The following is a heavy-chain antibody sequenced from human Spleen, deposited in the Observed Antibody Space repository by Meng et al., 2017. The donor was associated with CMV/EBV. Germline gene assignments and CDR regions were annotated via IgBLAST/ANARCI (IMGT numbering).Heavy chain of an antibody. J-gene: IGHJ4*02. CDR3: ARSAVAGSGSYYSPLDY. CDR1: GGSISSYY. D-gene: IGHD3-10*01. CDR2: IYTSGST. V-gene: IGHV4-4*07. Sequence: QGQLQEAGPGLVKPSETLSLPCTVSGGSISSYYWSWIRQPAGKGLEWIGRIYTSGSTNYNPSLKSRVTMSVDTSKNQFSLKLSSVTAADTAVYYCARSAVAGSGSYYSPLDYWGQGTLVTVSS.